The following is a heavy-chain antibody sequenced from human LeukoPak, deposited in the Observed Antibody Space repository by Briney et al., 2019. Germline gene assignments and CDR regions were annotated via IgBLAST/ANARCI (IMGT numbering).Heavy chain of an antibody. CDR3: ARTTVTPSWFDP. CDR2: ISSSSAYI. V-gene: IGHV3-21*01. D-gene: IGHD4-17*01. Sequence: PGGSLRLSCAASGFTLSSYSMNWVRQAPGKGLEWVSSISSSSAYIYYADSVKGRFTNSRDNAKNSLYLQMNSLIAEDTAVYFCARTTVTPSWFDPWGEGTLVTVSS. CDR1: GFTLSSYS. J-gene: IGHJ5*02.